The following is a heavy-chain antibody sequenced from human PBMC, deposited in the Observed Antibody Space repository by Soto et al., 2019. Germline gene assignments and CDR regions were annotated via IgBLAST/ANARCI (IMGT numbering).Heavy chain of an antibody. CDR1: GFTFSTYA. V-gene: IGHV3-23*01. D-gene: IGHD1-1*01. Sequence: GGSLRLSCAASGFTFSTYAMNWVRQAPGKGLEWVSGISGSGDSTYYADSVRGRFTISRDNSKNTLYLQMNSLRVEDTAVYYCAKKVPGSNPLDSWGQGALVTVSS. J-gene: IGHJ4*02. CDR2: ISGSGDST. CDR3: AKKVPGSNPLDS.